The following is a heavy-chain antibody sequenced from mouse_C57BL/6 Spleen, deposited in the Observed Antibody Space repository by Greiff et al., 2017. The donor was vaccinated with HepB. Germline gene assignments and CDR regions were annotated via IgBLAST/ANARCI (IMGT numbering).Heavy chain of an antibody. CDR2: ISSGGSYT. CDR1: GFTFSSYG. CDR3: ATLYSNYAMDY. D-gene: IGHD2-5*01. J-gene: IGHJ4*01. Sequence: EVKLMESGGDLVKPGGSLKLSCAASGFTFSSYGMSWVRQTPDKRLEWVATISSGGSYTYYPDSVKGRFTISRDNAKNTLYLQMSSLKSEDTAMYYCATLYSNYAMDYWGQGTSVTVSS. V-gene: IGHV5-6*01.